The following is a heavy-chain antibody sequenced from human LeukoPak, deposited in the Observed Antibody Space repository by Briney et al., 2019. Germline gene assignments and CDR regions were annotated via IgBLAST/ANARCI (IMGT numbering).Heavy chain of an antibody. D-gene: IGHD6-19*01. Sequence: GGSLRLSCAASGFTFSTYAMRWVRQAPGKGPEYVAAISGNGDKTHYGNSVQGRFTVFRDNSKDTLYLRMGSLRSEDMGVYYCGRAPRLERIGWYGEDEFRGQGTLVTVSS. CDR3: GRAPRLERIGWYGEDEF. CDR2: ISGNGDKT. V-gene: IGHV3-64*01. CDR1: GFTFSTYA. J-gene: IGHJ1*01.